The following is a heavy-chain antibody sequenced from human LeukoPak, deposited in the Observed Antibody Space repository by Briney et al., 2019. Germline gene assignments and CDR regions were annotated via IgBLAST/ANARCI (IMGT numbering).Heavy chain of an antibody. D-gene: IGHD4-17*01. CDR1: GYTFTSYG. CDR3: ARALATVTTFLY. Sequence: EASVKVSCRASGYTFTSYGISWVRQAPGQGLEWMGWISAYNGNTNYAQKLQGRVTMTTDTSTSTAYMELRSLRSDDTAVYYCARALATVTTFLYWGQGTLVTVSS. J-gene: IGHJ4*02. V-gene: IGHV1-18*01. CDR2: ISAYNGNT.